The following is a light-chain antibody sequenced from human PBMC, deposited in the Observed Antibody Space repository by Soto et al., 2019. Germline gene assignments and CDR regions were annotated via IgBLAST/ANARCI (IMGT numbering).Light chain of an antibody. J-gene: IGLJ1*01. Sequence: QSVLTQPPSASGTPGQRVTIPCSAVSSNIGRSSVNWYQQLPGTAPKLLIYSNSQRPSGVPDRFSGSKSGTSASLAISGLQSEDEADYYCAAWFDSLNGYVFGTGTKLTVL. CDR3: AAWFDSLNGYV. CDR2: SNS. V-gene: IGLV1-44*01. CDR1: SSNIGRSS.